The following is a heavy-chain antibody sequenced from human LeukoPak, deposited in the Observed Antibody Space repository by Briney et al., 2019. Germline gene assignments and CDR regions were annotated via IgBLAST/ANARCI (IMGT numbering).Heavy chain of an antibody. J-gene: IGHJ4*02. D-gene: IGHD1-14*01. CDR3: ATETNGRHYDY. Sequence: GGSLRLSCAASGFTFSTYPMNWVRQAPGKGLEWVSSLGGSSRSIYYADSVKGRFTIFRDNAKNSLYLQMNSLRAEDTAVYYCATETNGRHYDYWGQGTLLTVSS. V-gene: IGHV3-21*01. CDR2: LGGSSRSI. CDR1: GFTFSTYP.